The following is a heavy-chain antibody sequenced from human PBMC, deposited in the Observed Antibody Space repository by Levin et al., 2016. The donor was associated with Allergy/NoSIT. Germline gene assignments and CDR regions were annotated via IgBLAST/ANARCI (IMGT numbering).Heavy chain of an antibody. CDR3: AILGTTSRPDC. CDR2: IYYSGST. V-gene: IGHV4-59*01. CDR1: GGSISSYY. J-gene: IGHJ4*02. Sequence: SETLSLTCTVSGGSISSYYWSWIRQPPGKGLEWIGYIYYSGSTNYNPSLKSRVTISVDTSKNQFSLKLSSVTAADTAVYYCAILGTTSRPDCWGQGSLVTVSS. D-gene: IGHD4-11*01.